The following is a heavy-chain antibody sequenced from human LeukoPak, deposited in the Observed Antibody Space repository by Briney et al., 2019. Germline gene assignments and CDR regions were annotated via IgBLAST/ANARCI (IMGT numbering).Heavy chain of an antibody. CDR2: ISGSGSNT. CDR1: GFTFSSHA. Sequence: GGSLRLSCAVSGFTFSSHAMGWVRQAPGKGLEWVSVISGSGSNTKYADSVRGRFTISRDTSKNILFLQMNTLRAEDTAIYYCAKDRTVGASYWYFDLWGRGTLVTVSS. CDR3: AKDRTVGASYWYFDL. J-gene: IGHJ2*01. V-gene: IGHV3-23*01. D-gene: IGHD4-23*01.